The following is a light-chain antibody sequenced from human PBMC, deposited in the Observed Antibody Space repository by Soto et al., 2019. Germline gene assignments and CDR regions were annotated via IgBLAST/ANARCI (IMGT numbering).Light chain of an antibody. CDR1: QGIAHY. Sequence: DNEMTQSPSSLSASVGDRVTITCRASQGIAHYVAWYQQKPGKVPKLLIYDASTLQSGVPSRFSGSGSRRDFTLTISSLEPEDVATYYCLKYNSAPGKFVQGTKVEIK. J-gene: IGKJ1*01. CDR2: DAS. CDR3: LKYNSAPGK. V-gene: IGKV1-27*01.